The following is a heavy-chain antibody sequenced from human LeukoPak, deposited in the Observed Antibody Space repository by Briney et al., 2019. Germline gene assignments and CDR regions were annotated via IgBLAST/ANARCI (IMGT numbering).Heavy chain of an antibody. Sequence: GGSLRLSRAASGFTFSNAWMSWVRQAPGKGLEWVGRIKSKTDGGTTDYAAPVKGRFTISRDDSKNTLYLQMNSLKTEDTAVYYCTTGSWIQLWAFDYWGQGTLVTVSS. J-gene: IGHJ4*02. CDR3: TTGSWIQLWAFDY. D-gene: IGHD5-18*01. CDR2: IKSKTDGGTT. CDR1: GFTFSNAW. V-gene: IGHV3-15*01.